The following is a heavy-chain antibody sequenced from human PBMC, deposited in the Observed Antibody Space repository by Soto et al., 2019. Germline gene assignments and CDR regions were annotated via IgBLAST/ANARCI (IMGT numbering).Heavy chain of an antibody. D-gene: IGHD2-2*01. Sequence: QLQLQESGSGLVKPSQTLSLTCAVSGGSISSGGYSWSWIRQPPGKGLEWIGYIYHSGSTYYNPSFKSRGTRSVARSKNQSPLKLSSVTAADTAVYYCARDGSLDAMGNWFDPWGQGTLVTVSS. V-gene: IGHV4-30-2*01. CDR2: IYHSGST. CDR1: GGSISSGGYS. CDR3: ARDGSLDAMGNWFDP. J-gene: IGHJ5*02.